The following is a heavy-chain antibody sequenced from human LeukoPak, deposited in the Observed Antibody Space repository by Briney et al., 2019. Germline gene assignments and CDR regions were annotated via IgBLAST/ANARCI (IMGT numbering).Heavy chain of an antibody. J-gene: IGHJ5*02. D-gene: IGHD3-9*01. CDR1: GGTFSSYA. Sequence: ASVKFSCKASGGTFSSYAISWVRQAPGQGLEWMGGIISIFGTANYAQKFQGRVTITTDESTSTAYMELSSLRSEDTAVYYCARLYYDILTEGNNWFDPWGQGTLVTVSS. CDR2: IISIFGTA. CDR3: ARLYYDILTEGNNWFDP. V-gene: IGHV1-69*05.